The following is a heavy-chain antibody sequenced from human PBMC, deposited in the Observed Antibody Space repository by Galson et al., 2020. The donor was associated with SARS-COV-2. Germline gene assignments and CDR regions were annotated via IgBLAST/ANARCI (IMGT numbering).Heavy chain of an antibody. V-gene: IGHV5-10-1*01. D-gene: IGHD6-13*01. CDR3: ARIKASAGTVYFDY. CDR2: IDPSDSYT. CDR1: GYSFTSYW. J-gene: IGHJ4*02. Sequence: HGESLKISRKGSGYSFTSYWISWVRQMPGKGLEWMGRIDPSDSYTNYSPSFQGHVTISADKSISTAYLQWSSLKASDTAMYYCARIKASAGTVYFDYWGQGTLVTVSS.